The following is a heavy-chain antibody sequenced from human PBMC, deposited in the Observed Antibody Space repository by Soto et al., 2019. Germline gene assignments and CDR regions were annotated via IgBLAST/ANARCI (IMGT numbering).Heavy chain of an antibody. Sequence: GGSLRLSCAASGFTFSSYAMSWVRQAPGKGLEWVSAISGSGGSTYYADSVKGRFTISRDNSKNTLYLQMNSLRAEDTAVYYCAKDQSSNWNYFPESFDYWGQGTLVTVSS. D-gene: IGHD1-7*01. V-gene: IGHV3-23*01. J-gene: IGHJ4*02. CDR2: ISGSGGST. CDR3: AKDQSSNWNYFPESFDY. CDR1: GFTFSSYA.